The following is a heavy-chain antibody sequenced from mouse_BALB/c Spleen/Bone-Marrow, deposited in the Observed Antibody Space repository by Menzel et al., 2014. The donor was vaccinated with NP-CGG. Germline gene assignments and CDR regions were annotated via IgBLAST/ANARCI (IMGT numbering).Heavy chain of an antibody. CDR1: GFTFTDYY. Sequence: EVKLVESGGGLVQPGGSLRLSCATSGFTFTDYYMSWVRQPPGKALEWLGFIRNKANGYTTEYSASVKDRFTISRDNSQSILYLQMNTLRAEDSATYYCARDMGLLRFDYWGQGTTLTVSS. CDR3: ARDMGLLRFDY. J-gene: IGHJ2*01. D-gene: IGHD1-1*01. CDR2: IRNKANGYTT. V-gene: IGHV7-3*02.